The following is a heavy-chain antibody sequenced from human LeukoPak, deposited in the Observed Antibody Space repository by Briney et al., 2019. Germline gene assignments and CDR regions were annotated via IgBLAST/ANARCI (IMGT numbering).Heavy chain of an antibody. CDR3: ARDRVGSYYTPFDY. J-gene: IGHJ4*02. CDR2: INPNSGGT. V-gene: IGHV1-2*02. CDR1: GYTFTGYY. D-gene: IGHD3-10*01. Sequence: ASVKVSCKASGYTFTGYYMHWVRQAPGQGLEWMGWINPNSGGTNYAQKFQGRVTMTRDTSISTAYMELSRLRSDDTAVYYCARDRVGSYYTPFDYWGQGTLVTVSS.